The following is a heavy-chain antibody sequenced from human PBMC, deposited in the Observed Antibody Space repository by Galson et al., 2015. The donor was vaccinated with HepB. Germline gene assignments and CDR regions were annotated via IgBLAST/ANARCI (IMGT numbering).Heavy chain of an antibody. CDR2: ISYDGSNK. V-gene: IGHV3-30*18. D-gene: IGHD6-19*01. J-gene: IGHJ1*01. Sequence: SLRLSCAASGFTFSNYGMHWVRQAPGKGLEWVAVISYDGSNKYYADSVKGRFTISRDNSKNTLYLQMNSLRAEDTAVYYCAKLSAKVAGTDQHWGQGTLVTVSS. CDR1: GFTFSNYG. CDR3: AKLSAKVAGTDQH.